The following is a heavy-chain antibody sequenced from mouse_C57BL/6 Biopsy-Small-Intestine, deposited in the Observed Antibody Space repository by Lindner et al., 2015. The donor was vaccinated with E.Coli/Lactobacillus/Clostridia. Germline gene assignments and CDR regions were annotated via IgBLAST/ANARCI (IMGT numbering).Heavy chain of an antibody. CDR3: VSYGNYGYWYFDV. CDR1: GFSFNTYA. V-gene: IGHV10-1*01. CDR2: IRSKSNNYAT. J-gene: IGHJ1*03. Sequence: VQLQESGGGLVQPKGSLKLSCAASGFSFNTYAMNWVRQAPGKGLEWVARIRSKSNNYATYYADSVKDRFTISRDDSESMLYLQMNNLKTEDTAMYYCVSYGNYGYWYFDVWGTGTTATVSS. D-gene: IGHD2-1*01.